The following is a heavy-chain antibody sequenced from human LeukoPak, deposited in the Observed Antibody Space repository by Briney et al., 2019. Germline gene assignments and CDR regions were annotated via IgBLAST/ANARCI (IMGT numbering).Heavy chain of an antibody. Sequence: SETQSLTCTVSGGSISSYYWSWIRQPPGKGLEWIGYIYYSGSTNYNPSLKSRVTISVDTSKNQFSLKLSSVTAADTAVYYCAGPYYDILTGYYRPTSGYYYGMDVWGQGTTVTVSS. V-gene: IGHV4-59*08. CDR3: AGPYYDILTGYYRPTSGYYYGMDV. D-gene: IGHD3-9*01. CDR2: IYYSGST. J-gene: IGHJ6*02. CDR1: GGSISSYY.